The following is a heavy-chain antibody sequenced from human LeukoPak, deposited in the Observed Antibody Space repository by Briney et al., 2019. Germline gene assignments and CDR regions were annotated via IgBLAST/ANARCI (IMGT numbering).Heavy chain of an antibody. Sequence: AETLSLTCTVSGYSISSGYYRSWIRPPPGKGLEWSGEINLGGRTNSNPSLKSRDTTSVDTTKKQFSLKLSTVTAVNTAVYYSAREDSSGIVREYYFDYWGQGTLVTASS. J-gene: IGHJ4*02. V-gene: IGHV4-38-2*02. CDR3: AREDSSGIVREYYFDY. CDR2: INLGGRT. D-gene: IGHD3-22*01. CDR1: GYSISSGYY.